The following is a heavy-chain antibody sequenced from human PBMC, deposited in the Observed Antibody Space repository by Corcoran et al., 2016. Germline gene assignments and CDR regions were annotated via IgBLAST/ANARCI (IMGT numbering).Heavy chain of an antibody. CDR2: IWYDGSNK. D-gene: IGHD7-27*01. J-gene: IGHJ4*02. CDR1: GFTFSRYG. V-gene: IGHV3-33*01. CDR3: ARDQTVYLGGVDY. Sequence: QVQLVESGGGVVQPGRSLRLSCAASGFTFSRYGMHWVRQAPGKGLEWVAVIWYDGSNKYYADSVKGRFTNSRDNSKNTLYLQMNSLRAEDTAVYYCARDQTVYLGGVDYWGQGTLVTVSS.